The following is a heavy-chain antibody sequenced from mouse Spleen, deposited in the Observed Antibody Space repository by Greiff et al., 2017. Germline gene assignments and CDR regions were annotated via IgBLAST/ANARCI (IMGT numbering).Heavy chain of an antibody. CDR2: ILPGSGST. V-gene: IGHV1-9*01. J-gene: IGHJ2*01. Sequence: QVQLQQSGAELMKPGASVKISCKATGYTFSSYWIEWVKQRPGHGLEWIGEILPGSGSTNYNEKFKGKATFTADTSSNTAYMQLSSLTSEDSAVYYCARRGNWAYFDYWGQGTTLTVSS. CDR3: ARRGNWAYFDY. D-gene: IGHD4-1*01. CDR1: GYTFSSYW.